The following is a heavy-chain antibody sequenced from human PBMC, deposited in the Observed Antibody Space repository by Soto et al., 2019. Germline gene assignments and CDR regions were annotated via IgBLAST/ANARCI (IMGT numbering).Heavy chain of an antibody. V-gene: IGHV3-66*01. Sequence: PGGSLRLSCAASGFTVSSNYMSWVRQAPGKGLEWVSVIYSGGSTYYADSVKGRFTISRDNSKNTLYLQMNSLRAEDTAVYYCARDGPIAAAGSVNPRAREAYYYYYYMDVWGKGTTVTVSS. J-gene: IGHJ6*03. CDR3: ARDGPIAAAGSVNPRAREAYYYYYYMDV. CDR1: GFTVSSNY. CDR2: IYSGGST. D-gene: IGHD6-13*01.